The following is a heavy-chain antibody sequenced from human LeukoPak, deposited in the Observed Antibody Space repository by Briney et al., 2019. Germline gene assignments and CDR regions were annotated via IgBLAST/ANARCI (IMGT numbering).Heavy chain of an antibody. CDR3: ARGKDTAMVWFDP. CDR2: IYYSGST. V-gene: IGHV4-31*03. J-gene: IGHJ5*02. D-gene: IGHD5-18*01. Sequence: SETLSLTCTVSGGSISSGGYYWSWIRQHPGKGLEWIGYIYYSGSTYYNPSLKSRVTIPVDTSKNQFSLKLSSVTAADTAVYYCARGKDTAMVWFDPWGQGTLVTVSS. CDR1: GGSISSGGYY.